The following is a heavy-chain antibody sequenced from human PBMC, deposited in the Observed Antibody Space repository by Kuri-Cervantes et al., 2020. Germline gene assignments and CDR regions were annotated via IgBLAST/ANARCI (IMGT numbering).Heavy chain of an antibody. Sequence: SETLSLTCTVSGGSICSSSYYSGWIRQPPGKGLEWIGSIYYSESTHYNPSLKSRVTISVDTSKNQSSLKLSSVTAADTAVYYCASSSRRDGYNPDYWGQGTLVTVSS. D-gene: IGHD5-24*01. CDR3: ASSSRRDGYNPDY. CDR2: IYYSEST. J-gene: IGHJ4*02. V-gene: IGHV4-39*07. CDR1: GGSICSSSYY.